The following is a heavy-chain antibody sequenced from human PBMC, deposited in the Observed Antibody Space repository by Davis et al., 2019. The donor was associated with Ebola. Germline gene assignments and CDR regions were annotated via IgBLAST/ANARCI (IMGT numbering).Heavy chain of an antibody. D-gene: IGHD3-22*01. V-gene: IGHV3-53*04. CDR2: IYRDGRT. J-gene: IGHJ4*02. CDR1: GFIVSDKY. Sequence: GESLKISCAASGFIVSDKYMSWVRQAPGKGLEWVSVIYRDGRTYHADSVKGRFTISRHNSKNTLYLQMNSLRAEDTAVYYCARNTYYYDSSGYGFDYWGQGTLVTVSS. CDR3: ARNTYYYDSSGYGFDY.